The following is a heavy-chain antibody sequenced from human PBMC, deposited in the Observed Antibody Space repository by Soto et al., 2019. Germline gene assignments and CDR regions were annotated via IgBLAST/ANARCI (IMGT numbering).Heavy chain of an antibody. J-gene: IGHJ3*02. V-gene: IGHV4-59*01. CDR3: ASLSPFYDLLTGSQLYAFDI. Sequence: QVHLQESGPGLVKPSETLSLTCTVSGDSISSSYWNWIRQAPGKGLEWIGYIYYSGSTNFSPSLKSRVTISIDTSKEQFSLKLSSVTAADTAVYYCASLSPFYDLLTGSQLYAFDIWGHGTMVTVSS. CDR1: GDSISSSY. CDR2: IYYSGST. D-gene: IGHD3-9*01.